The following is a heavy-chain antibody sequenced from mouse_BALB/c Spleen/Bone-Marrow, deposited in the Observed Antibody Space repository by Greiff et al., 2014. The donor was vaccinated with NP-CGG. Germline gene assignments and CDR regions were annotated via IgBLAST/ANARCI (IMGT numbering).Heavy chain of an antibody. D-gene: IGHD1-1*01. CDR2: ISYSGST. CDR1: GYSITSDYA. Sequence: EVKLVESGPGLVKPSQSLSLTCTVTGYSITSDYAWNWIRQFPGNKLEWMGYISYSGSTSYSPSLKSRISITRDTSKNQFFLQLNSVTPEDTATYYCARRRYYYGAMDYWGQGTSVTVSS. J-gene: IGHJ4*01. V-gene: IGHV3-2*02. CDR3: ARRRYYYGAMDY.